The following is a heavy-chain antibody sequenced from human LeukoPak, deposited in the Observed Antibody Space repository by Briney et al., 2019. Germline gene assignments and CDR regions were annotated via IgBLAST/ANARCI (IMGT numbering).Heavy chain of an antibody. V-gene: IGHV3-33*06. CDR3: AKGGAVVVPAYDY. D-gene: IGHD2-2*01. CDR2: IWYDGSNK. Sequence: PGGSLRLSCAASGVTFSSYGMHWVRQAPGKGLEWVAVIWYDGSNKYYADSVKGRFTISRDNSKNTLYLQMNSLRAEDTAVYYCAKGGAVVVPAYDYWGQGTLVTVSS. J-gene: IGHJ4*02. CDR1: GVTFSSYG.